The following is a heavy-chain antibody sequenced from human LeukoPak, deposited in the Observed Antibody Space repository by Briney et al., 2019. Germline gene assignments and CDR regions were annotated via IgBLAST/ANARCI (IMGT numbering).Heavy chain of an antibody. CDR2: IWYEGSNK. CDR1: GFTFSSYG. CDR3: AKVDSGSYYGSFDY. J-gene: IGHJ4*02. V-gene: IGHV3-33*06. D-gene: IGHD1-26*01. Sequence: VGSLRLSCAASGFTFSSYGMHWVRQAPGKGLEWVGVIWYEGSNKYYADSVKGRFTISRDNSKNTLYLQMNSLRAEDTGVYYCAKVDSGSYYGSFDYWGQGTLVTVSS.